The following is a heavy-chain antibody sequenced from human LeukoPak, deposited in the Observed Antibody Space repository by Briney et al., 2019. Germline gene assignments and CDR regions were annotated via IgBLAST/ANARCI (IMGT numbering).Heavy chain of an antibody. CDR2: ITGSGSYI. CDR3: ARQGSASVY. V-gene: IGHV3-21*01. J-gene: IGHJ4*02. Sequence: GGSLRLSCAASGFTFSSYSMNWVRQAPGQGLEWVSSITGSGSYIYYADSVKGRFTISRDNAKNSLYLQMNSLRAEDTAVYYCARQGSASVYWGQGTLVTVSS. D-gene: IGHD3-10*01. CDR1: GFTFSSYS.